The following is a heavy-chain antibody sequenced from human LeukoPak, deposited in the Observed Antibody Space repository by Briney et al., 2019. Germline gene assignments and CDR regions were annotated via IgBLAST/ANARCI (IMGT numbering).Heavy chain of an antibody. J-gene: IGHJ5*02. CDR3: ARDPFCSSSTGCYFEDWFDP. CDR2: ITWNGDKT. Sequence: GGSLRLSCTPSGFKSDDYDMSWVRQVPGEGVEWVSGITWNGDKTGYADSVRGRFAISRDNTKKFLYLQMSSLRAEDTALYYCARDPFCSSSTGCYFEDWFDPWGPGTLVTVSS. V-gene: IGHV3-20*04. CDR1: GFKSDDYD. D-gene: IGHD2-2*01.